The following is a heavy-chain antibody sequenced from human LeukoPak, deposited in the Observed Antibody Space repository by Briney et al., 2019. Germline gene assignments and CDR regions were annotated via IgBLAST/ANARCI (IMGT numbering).Heavy chain of an antibody. CDR2: IKQDESEK. J-gene: IGHJ6*02. CDR3: ARTLRFFRFLDV. Sequence: GGSLRLSCAASGFTFSTYWMTWVRQAPGKGLEWVANIKQDESEKAYVDSVKGRFTISRDNAKNSMYLQMNSLRAEDTAVYYCARTLRFFRFLDVWGQGTTVTVSS. D-gene: IGHD3-3*01. CDR1: GFTFSTYW. V-gene: IGHV3-7*03.